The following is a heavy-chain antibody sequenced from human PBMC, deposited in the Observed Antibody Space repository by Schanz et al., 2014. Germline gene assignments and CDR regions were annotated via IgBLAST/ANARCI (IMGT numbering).Heavy chain of an antibody. J-gene: IGHJ6*02. D-gene: IGHD6-13*01. CDR3: GRRGRQQVAPQDYHYGMDV. Sequence: QVLLVESGGGVVQPGGSLRVSCAASGFTFHYYGMHWVRQAPGKGPEWVAFIQLDGSEIYYTDSVKGRFTVSRDNSRTILNLEINSLRHEDTAVYYCGRRGRQQVAPQDYHYGMDVWGQGTTVSVSS. V-gene: IGHV3-30*02. CDR1: GFTFHYYG. CDR2: IQLDGSEI.